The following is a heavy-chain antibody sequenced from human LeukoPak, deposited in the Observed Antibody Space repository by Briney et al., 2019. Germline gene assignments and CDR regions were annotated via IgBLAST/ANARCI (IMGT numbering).Heavy chain of an antibody. CDR3: ARDGWWDPNRHAFDL. J-gene: IGHJ3*01. Sequence: GASVKVSCKASGNTFASYVISWVRQAPGQGLEWMGWIRGHNGDTNYAQNFQDRVTMTTDTSTNTAYMEMRSLRSDDTAIYYCARDGWWDPNRHAFDLWGQGTVVTVSS. CDR1: GNTFASYV. CDR2: IRGHNGDT. V-gene: IGHV1-18*01. D-gene: IGHD2-15*01.